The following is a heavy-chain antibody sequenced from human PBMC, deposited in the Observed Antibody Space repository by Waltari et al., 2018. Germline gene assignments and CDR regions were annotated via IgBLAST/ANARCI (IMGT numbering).Heavy chain of an antibody. Sequence: QVQLQESGPGLVKPSETLSLTCAVSGYSISSGYYWGWIRQPPGKGREWIGSIYHSGTTYYNPSLKSRVTISVDTSKNQFSLKLSSVPAADTAVYYCAREFVLRFLEWLLPHFDYWGQGTLVTVSS. CDR3: AREFVLRFLEWLLPHFDY. J-gene: IGHJ4*02. CDR1: GYSISSGYY. V-gene: IGHV4-38-2*02. D-gene: IGHD3-3*01. CDR2: IYHSGTT.